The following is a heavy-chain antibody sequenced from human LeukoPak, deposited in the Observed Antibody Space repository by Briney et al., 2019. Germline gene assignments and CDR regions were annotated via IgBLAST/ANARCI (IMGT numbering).Heavy chain of an antibody. Sequence: PSETLSLTCTVSGGSVSSGSYYWSWIRQPPGKGLEWIGYIYYSGSTNYNPSLESRVTISVDTSKNQFSLKLSSVTAADTAVYYCARDRITMVRGVITRYFDYWGQGTLVTVSS. CDR3: ARDRITMVRGVITRYFDY. J-gene: IGHJ4*02. CDR2: IYYSGST. CDR1: GGSVSSGSYY. V-gene: IGHV4-61*01. D-gene: IGHD3-10*01.